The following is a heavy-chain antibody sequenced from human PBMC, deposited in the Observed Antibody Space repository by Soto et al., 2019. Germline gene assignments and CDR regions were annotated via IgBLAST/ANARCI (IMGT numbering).Heavy chain of an antibody. V-gene: IGHV3-30*04. CDR2: MSSDGNNE. CDR3: ATDRD. Sequence: PGGSLRLSCVASGFDFSSYAMFWVRQAPGKGLEWVAVMSSDGNNEYYADSVKGRFTIFRDNSKDTLYLQMNSLTTEDTAVYYCATDRDWGQGALVTVSS. J-gene: IGHJ4*02. CDR1: GFDFSSYA.